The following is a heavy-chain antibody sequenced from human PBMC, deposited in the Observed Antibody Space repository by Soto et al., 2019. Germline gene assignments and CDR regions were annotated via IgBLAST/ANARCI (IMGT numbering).Heavy chain of an antibody. CDR1: GYTFTGYY. CDR3: ARGLDIVVVPAAGYGMDV. J-gene: IGHJ6*02. CDR2: INTNSGGT. D-gene: IGHD2-2*01. V-gene: IGHV1-2*02. Sequence: ASVKVSCKASGYTFTGYYMQCVRQAPGQGREWMGWINTNSGGTNYAQKFQGRVTMTRDTSISTAYMELSRLRSDDTAVYYCARGLDIVVVPAAGYGMDVWGQRTTVTVSS.